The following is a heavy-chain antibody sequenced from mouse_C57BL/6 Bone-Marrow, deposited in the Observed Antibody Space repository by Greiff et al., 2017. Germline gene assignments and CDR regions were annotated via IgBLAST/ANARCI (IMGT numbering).Heavy chain of an antibody. CDR1: GYTFTDYN. CDR2: INPNNGGT. D-gene: IGHD1-1*01. J-gene: IGHJ2*01. CDR3: ARREDYYGSSYVGGY. V-gene: IGHV1-18*01. Sequence: EVQLQQSGPELVKPGASVKIPCKASGYTFTDYNMDWVKQSHGKSLEWIGDINPNNGGTIYNQKFKGKATLTVDKSSSTAYMELRSLTSEDTAVYYGARREDYYGSSYVGGYWGQGTTLTVSS.